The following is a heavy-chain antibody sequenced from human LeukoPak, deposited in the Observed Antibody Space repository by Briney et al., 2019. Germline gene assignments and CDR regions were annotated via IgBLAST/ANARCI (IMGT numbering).Heavy chain of an antibody. V-gene: IGHV1-24*01. J-gene: IGHJ2*01. CDR3: ATVRLGYYDSSGYWYFDL. CDR2: FDPEDGET. D-gene: IGHD3-22*01. CDR1: GYTLTELS. Sequence: ASVKVSCKVSGYTLTELSMHWVRQAPGKGLEWMGGFDPEDGETIYAQKFQGRVTMTEDTSTDTAYVELSSLRSEDTAVYYCATVRLGYYDSSGYWYFDLWGRGTLVTVSS.